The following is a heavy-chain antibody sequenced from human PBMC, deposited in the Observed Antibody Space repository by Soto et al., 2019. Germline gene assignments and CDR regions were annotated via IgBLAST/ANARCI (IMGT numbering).Heavy chain of an antibody. J-gene: IGHJ4*02. CDR3: ARYPPGYYGPTLH. Sequence: EAQILESGGGSVQPGGSLRLSCAASGFTFSTYAMSWFRQATVKWLEWGSSIIVSGASTDYADSVKGRFTISRDNSKNTLYWQMNSLSAEDTAVYYCARYPPGYYGPTLHWGQGTLVTVSS. CDR1: GFTFSTYA. D-gene: IGHD3-10*01. V-gene: IGHV3-23*01. CDR2: IIVSGAST.